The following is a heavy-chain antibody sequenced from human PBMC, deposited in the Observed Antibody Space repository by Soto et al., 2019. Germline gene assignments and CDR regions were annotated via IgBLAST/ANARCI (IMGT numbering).Heavy chain of an antibody. D-gene: IGHD3-3*01. J-gene: IGHJ6*02. Sequence: SVKVSCKASGGTFSSYAISWVRQAPGQGXEWMGGIIPIFGTANYAQKFQGRVTITADKSTSTAYMELSSLRSEDTAVYYCARRGEYDFWSGYYPDYYYGMDVWGQGTTVTVSS. CDR3: ARRGEYDFWSGYYPDYYYGMDV. CDR2: IIPIFGTA. CDR1: GGTFSSYA. V-gene: IGHV1-69*06.